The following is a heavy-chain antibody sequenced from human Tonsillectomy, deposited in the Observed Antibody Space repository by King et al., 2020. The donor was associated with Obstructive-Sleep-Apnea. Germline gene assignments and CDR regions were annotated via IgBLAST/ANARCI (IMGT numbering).Heavy chain of an antibody. Sequence: QLVQSGAEVKKPGASVKVSCKASGYTFTGYYIHWVRQAPGQGLEWMGWISPNSGATKYAQKFQDRVTMTRDTSISTAYLDLSRLRSDDTAIYYCARDMSAYDSTAPAYWGQGTLVTVSS. CDR2: ISPNSGAT. CDR3: ARDMSAYDSTAPAY. V-gene: IGHV1-2*02. CDR1: GYTFTGYY. D-gene: IGHD3-10*01. J-gene: IGHJ4*02.